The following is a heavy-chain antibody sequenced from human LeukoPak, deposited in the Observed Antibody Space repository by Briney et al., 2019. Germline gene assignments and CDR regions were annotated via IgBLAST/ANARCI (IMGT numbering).Heavy chain of an antibody. Sequence: HPGGSLRLSCAASGFTFSSYAMSWVRQAPGKGLEWVSAISGSGGSTYYADSVKGRFTISRDNSKNTLYLQMNSLRAEDTAVYYCARDGGYCSSTSCSGLFDYWGQGTLVTVSS. CDR1: GFTFSSYA. J-gene: IGHJ4*02. D-gene: IGHD2-2*01. CDR2: ISGSGGST. V-gene: IGHV3-23*01. CDR3: ARDGGYCSSTSCSGLFDY.